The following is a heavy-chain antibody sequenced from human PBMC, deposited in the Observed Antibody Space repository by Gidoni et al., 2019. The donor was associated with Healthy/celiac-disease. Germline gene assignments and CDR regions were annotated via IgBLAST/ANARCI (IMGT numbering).Heavy chain of an antibody. V-gene: IGHV4-39*01. CDR3: ARHKRRIAAEWFDP. J-gene: IGHJ5*02. D-gene: IGHD6-13*01. CDR1: CGSLSSSSYY. CDR2: IYYRGST. Sequence: QLQLQESGPGLVKPSETLSLTCTVSCGSLSSSSYYWGWIRQPPGKGLEGIGSIYYRGSTYYNPSLKSRVTISVDTSKNQFSLKLSSVTAADTAVYYCARHKRRIAAEWFDPWGQGTLVTVSS.